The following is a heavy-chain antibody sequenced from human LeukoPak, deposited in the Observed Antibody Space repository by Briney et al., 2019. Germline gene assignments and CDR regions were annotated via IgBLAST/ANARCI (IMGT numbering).Heavy chain of an antibody. V-gene: IGHV1-3*01. CDR3: ARDVRAVAGTVSYYFDY. D-gene: IGHD6-19*01. Sequence: ASVKVSCKATGYTFTTYAMHWLRQAPGQRLEWMGWINAGNGNTRYSQKFQGGVTITGDTSVSTAYMELRSLTSEDTAVYYCARDVRAVAGTVSYYFDYWGQGTLVTVSS. J-gene: IGHJ4*02. CDR1: GYTFTTYA. CDR2: INAGNGNT.